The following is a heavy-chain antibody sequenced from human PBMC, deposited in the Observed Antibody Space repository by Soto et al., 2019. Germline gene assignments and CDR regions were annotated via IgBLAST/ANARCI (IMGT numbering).Heavy chain of an antibody. J-gene: IGHJ4*02. Sequence: ASETLSLTCAVSGGYISGGYYSWSWIRQPPGKGLEWIGFIYNSGSTYYNSSLKSRVTISVDRSKNHFFLNLTSVTAADTAVYYCARYRREAVAGYTLDNWGQGILVTVSS. V-gene: IGHV4-30-2*01. CDR2: IYNSGST. D-gene: IGHD6-13*01. CDR3: ARYRREAVAGYTLDN. CDR1: GGYISGGYYS.